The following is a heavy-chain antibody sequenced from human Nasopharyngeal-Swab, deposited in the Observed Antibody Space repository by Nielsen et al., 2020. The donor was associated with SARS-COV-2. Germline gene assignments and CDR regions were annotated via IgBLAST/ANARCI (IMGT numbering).Heavy chain of an antibody. V-gene: IGHV4-59*12. CDR1: GGSISSYY. CDR3: AREEQSFDY. J-gene: IGHJ4*02. CDR2: IYYSGST. Sequence: SETLSLTCTVSGGSISSYYWSWIRQPPGKGLEWIGYIYYSGSTNYNPSLKSRVTISVDTSKNQFSLKLSSVTVADTAVYYCAREEQSFDYWGQGTLVAVSS. D-gene: IGHD1-26*01.